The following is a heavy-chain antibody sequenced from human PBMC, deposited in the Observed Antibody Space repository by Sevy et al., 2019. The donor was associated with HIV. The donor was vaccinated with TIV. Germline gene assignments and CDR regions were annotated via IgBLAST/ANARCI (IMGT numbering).Heavy chain of an antibody. V-gene: IGHV3-23*01. J-gene: IGHJ6*02. CDR2: IRGSGGST. CDR1: GFMFSSYA. CDR3: XXXXXXXXXXXXXYYGMDV. Sequence: GGSLRLSCAASGFMFSSYAMSWVRQAPGKGLEWVSTIRGSGGSTYYADSVKGRFTISRDNSKNTLYLQMNSLRAEDXXXXXXXXXXXXXXXXXXXYYGMDVWGQGTTVTVSS.